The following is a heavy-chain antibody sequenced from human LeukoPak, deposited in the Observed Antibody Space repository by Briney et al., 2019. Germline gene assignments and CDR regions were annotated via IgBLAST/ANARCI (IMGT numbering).Heavy chain of an antibody. CDR3: AKDRGRSYRNAFDX. CDR1: GFTFSSYG. V-gene: IGHV3-30*02. J-gene: IGHJ3*02. Sequence: PGGSLRLSCAASGFTFSSYGMHWVRQAPGKGLEWVAFIRYDGSNKYYADSVKGRFTISRDNSKNTLYLQMNSLRAEDTAVYYCAKDRGRSYRNAFDXXGQGXXVTV. CDR2: IRYDGSNK. D-gene: IGHD1-26*01.